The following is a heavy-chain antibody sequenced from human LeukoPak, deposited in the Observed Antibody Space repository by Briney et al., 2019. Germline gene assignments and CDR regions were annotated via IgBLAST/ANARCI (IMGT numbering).Heavy chain of an antibody. V-gene: IGHV3-23*01. Sequence: GGSLRLSCAASGFRFSTYSVTWVRQAPGEGLEGVSSIRGGGEDTYYADSVKGRFTISRDNSKNTVSKQMNSIRADDTAVYYCANISWDGPGTFCWGQGTLVTVSS. CDR3: ANISWDGPGTFC. CDR2: IRGGGEDT. J-gene: IGHJ4*02. D-gene: IGHD6-13*01. CDR1: GFRFSTYS.